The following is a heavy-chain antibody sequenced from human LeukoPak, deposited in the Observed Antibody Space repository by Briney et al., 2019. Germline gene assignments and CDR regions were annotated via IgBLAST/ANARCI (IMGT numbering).Heavy chain of an antibody. CDR1: GYTFTGSY. Sequence: ASVKVSCKASGYTFTGSYIHWVRQAPGQGLEWMGWINPNSGGTNFAQKFQGRVTMTRDTSIRTAYMELSRLRSDDTAVYYCARDGAAAGTRNAFNIWGQGTMVTVSS. CDR3: ARDGAAAGTRNAFNI. D-gene: IGHD6-13*01. V-gene: IGHV1-2*02. J-gene: IGHJ3*02. CDR2: INPNSGGT.